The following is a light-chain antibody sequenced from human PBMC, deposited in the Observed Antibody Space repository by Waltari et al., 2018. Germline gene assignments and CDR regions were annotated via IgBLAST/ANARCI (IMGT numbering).Light chain of an antibody. Sequence: SYELTQPPSASVAPGQTARITCDGDKIGSKNVHWYQHKPGQPPVLVVYDDGDRPSGIPERFSGSNSGNTAALTISRVDAGDEAEYYCQVWDSGSDHYVFGTVTKVTVL. J-gene: IGLJ1*01. CDR2: DDG. CDR1: KIGSKN. CDR3: QVWDSGSDHYV. V-gene: IGLV3-21*02.